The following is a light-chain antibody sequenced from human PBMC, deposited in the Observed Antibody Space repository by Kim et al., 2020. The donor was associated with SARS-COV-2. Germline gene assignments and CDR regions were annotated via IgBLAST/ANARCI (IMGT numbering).Light chain of an antibody. CDR1: SLRRYY. V-gene: IGLV3-19*01. Sequence: SSELTQDPAVSVAVGQTVKITCQGDSLRRYYSSWYQQQPGHAPVLVIYGRNNRPSGIPERLSGSTSGNTASLIITGAQAEDETDYYCSSSGSSENVLFGGGTKLTFL. J-gene: IGLJ2*01. CDR3: SSSGSSENVL. CDR2: GRN.